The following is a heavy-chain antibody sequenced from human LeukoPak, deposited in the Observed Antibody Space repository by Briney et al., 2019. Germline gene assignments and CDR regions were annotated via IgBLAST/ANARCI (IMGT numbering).Heavy chain of an antibody. CDR1: GFTFSSYW. CDR2: VNSDGSST. D-gene: IGHD3-10*01. J-gene: IGHJ4*02. V-gene: IGHV3-74*01. Sequence: GGSLRLSCAASGFTFSSYWMHWVRQAAGKGLVWVSRVNSDGSSTNYADSVRGRFTVSRDNAKNTLYLQTNSLRAEDTAVYYCARPFGDHTGDYWGQGTLVTVSS. CDR3: ARPFGDHTGDY.